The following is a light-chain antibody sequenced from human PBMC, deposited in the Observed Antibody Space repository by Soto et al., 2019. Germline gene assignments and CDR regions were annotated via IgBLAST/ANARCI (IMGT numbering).Light chain of an antibody. V-gene: IGKV3-11*01. J-gene: IGKJ4*01. CDR3: QQRSNWPPALS. CDR2: GAS. Sequence: VMTQAPATLSVSPGERATLSCRASHTINNNVAWYQLKDGQVPRLVIYGASKRATGIPGRFSGSGSGTDFTLTISSLEPEDFAVYYCQQRSNWPPALSFGGGTKVDIK. CDR1: HTINNN.